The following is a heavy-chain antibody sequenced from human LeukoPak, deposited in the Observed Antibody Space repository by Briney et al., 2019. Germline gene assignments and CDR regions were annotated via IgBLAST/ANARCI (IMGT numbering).Heavy chain of an antibody. D-gene: IGHD6-19*01. J-gene: IGHJ4*02. Sequence: SQTLSLTCVVSGDSVSSNNGPWNWIRQSPSRGLEWLGRTYYRSKWYNDYAESMEGRMTISQDTSKNQYSLHLNSVTPDDTAVYYCARDFGTTGWHTFDYWGQGTLVTVSS. CDR3: ARDFGTTGWHTFDY. CDR1: GDSVSSNNGP. V-gene: IGHV6-1*01. CDR2: TYYRSKWYN.